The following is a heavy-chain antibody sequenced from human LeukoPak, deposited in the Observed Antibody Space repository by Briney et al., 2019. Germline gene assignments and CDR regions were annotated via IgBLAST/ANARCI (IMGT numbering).Heavy chain of an antibody. CDR2: INPNSGGT. CDR3: AREQTTVTTLGNWFDP. Sequence: ASVKVSCKASGYTFTGYYMHWVRQAPGQGLEWMGWINPNSGGTNYAQKFQGRVTMTRDTSISTAYMELSRLRSDDTAVYYCAREQTTVTTLGNWFDPWGQGTLVTVSS. CDR1: GYTFTGYY. D-gene: IGHD4-17*01. J-gene: IGHJ5*02. V-gene: IGHV1-2*02.